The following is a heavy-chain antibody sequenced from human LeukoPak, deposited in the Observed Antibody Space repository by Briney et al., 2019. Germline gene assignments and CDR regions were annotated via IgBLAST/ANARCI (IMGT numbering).Heavy chain of an antibody. Sequence: SQTLSLTCAISGDIVSSNSAAWDWIRQSPSRGLEWLGRTYYRSKWYNDYAVSVKSRLTINPDTSRNQFSLQLNSVTPEDTAVYYCARHSLWFGEADYYGMDVWGQGTTVTVSS. CDR3: ARHSLWFGEADYYGMDV. CDR2: TYYRSKWYN. D-gene: IGHD3-10*01. CDR1: GDIVSSNSAA. J-gene: IGHJ6*02. V-gene: IGHV6-1*01.